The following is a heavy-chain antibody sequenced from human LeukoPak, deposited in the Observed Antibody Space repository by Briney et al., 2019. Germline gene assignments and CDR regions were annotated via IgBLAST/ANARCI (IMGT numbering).Heavy chain of an antibody. V-gene: IGHV1-69*13. D-gene: IGHD3-22*01. J-gene: IGHJ4*02. CDR2: IIPIFGTT. CDR3: ARVPYYYDSSGYYPY. CDR1: GSTFTTYA. Sequence: SVKVSCKASGSTFTTYAISWVRQAPGQGLEWMGGIIPIFGTTHYSQKFQGRVTITADESTRTAYMELSSLRSEDTAVYYCARVPYYYDSSGYYPYWGQGTLVTVSS.